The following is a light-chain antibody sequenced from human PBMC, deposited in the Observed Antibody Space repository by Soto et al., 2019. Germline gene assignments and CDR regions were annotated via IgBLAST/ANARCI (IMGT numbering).Light chain of an antibody. J-gene: IGLJ3*02. Sequence: QSALTQPASVSGSPGQSITISCTGTSSDIGESNYVSWYQQHPGRAPRLLIYEASQRPSGISHRFSGSKSGNTASLTISGLQTEDEANYYCCSYAGRSTWVFGGGTKVTVL. CDR2: EAS. V-gene: IGLV2-23*01. CDR3: CSYAGRSTWV. CDR1: SSDIGESNY.